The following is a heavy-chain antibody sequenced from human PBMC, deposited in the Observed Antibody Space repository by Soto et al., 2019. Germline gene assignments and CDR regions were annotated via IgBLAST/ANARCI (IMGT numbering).Heavy chain of an antibody. V-gene: IGHV4-34*10. CDR3: ARYRREAVAGYTLDN. CDR2: INHVGGT. D-gene: IGHD6-13*01. Sequence: SETLSLTCAVYGGFLSESYWTWIRQPPGKGLEWIGEINHVGGTNYNPSLKSRVTMSVDTSQNQFSLRLISVTAADTAVYYCARYRREAVAGYTLDNWGQGILVTVSS. CDR1: GGFLSESY. J-gene: IGHJ4*02.